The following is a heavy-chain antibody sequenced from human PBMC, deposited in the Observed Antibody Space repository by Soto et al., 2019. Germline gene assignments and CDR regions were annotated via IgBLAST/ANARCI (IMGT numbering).Heavy chain of an antibody. CDR3: ARRPRSSGRDDIDY. CDR1: GGSISSSCYY. CDR2: IYHSGST. V-gene: IGHV4-39*01. Sequence: QLQLQESGPGLVKPSETLSLTCTVSGGSISSSCYYWGWIRQPPGKGLEGIGSIYHSGSTYYNPALKSRVTISGDTSKNQCSLKLTSVTAADTAVYYCARRPRSSGRDDIDYWGQGTLVTVSS. D-gene: IGHD6-19*01. J-gene: IGHJ4*02.